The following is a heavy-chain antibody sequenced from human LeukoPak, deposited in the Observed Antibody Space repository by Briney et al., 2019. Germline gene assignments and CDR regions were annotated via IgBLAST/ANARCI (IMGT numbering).Heavy chain of an antibody. D-gene: IGHD6-6*01. CDR3: ASSYSYSSALQHFDY. Sequence: SETLSLTCTVSRGSISSYYWSWIRQPPGKGVEWIGYIYYSGSTNYNPSLESRVTISVDTSKNQFSLKLGSVTAADTAVYYCASSYSYSSALQHFDYWGQGILVTVSS. CDR1: RGSISSYY. J-gene: IGHJ4*02. V-gene: IGHV4-59*01. CDR2: IYYSGST.